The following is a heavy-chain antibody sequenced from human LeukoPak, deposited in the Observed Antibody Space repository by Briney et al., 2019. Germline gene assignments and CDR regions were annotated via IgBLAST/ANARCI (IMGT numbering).Heavy chain of an antibody. Sequence: GGSLRLSCAASGFTFSRYAMNWVRQAPGKGLEWVSYINTDSSDIHYADSVKGRFTISRDNARNTLYLQLSSLRAEDSAVYYCARDTFQPGLIDSWGQGTLITVSS. CDR1: GFTFSRYA. V-gene: IGHV3-21*05. CDR3: ARDTFQPGLIDS. J-gene: IGHJ4*02. CDR2: INTDSSDI. D-gene: IGHD2-2*01.